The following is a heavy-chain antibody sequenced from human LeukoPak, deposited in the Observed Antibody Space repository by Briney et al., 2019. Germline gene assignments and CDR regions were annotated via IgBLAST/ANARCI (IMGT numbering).Heavy chain of an antibody. J-gene: IGHJ6*02. CDR3: ARAAHTTYVLGRYYYYAMDV. D-gene: IGHD3-10*01. Sequence: GGSLRLSCAASGFTFSSYTMGWVRQAPGKGLEWVARISYAGSNNYYADSVKGRFTISSDNPKNTLYLQMDSLRAEDTAVYYCARAAHTTYVLGRYYYYAMDVWGQGTTVTVSS. CDR2: ISYAGSNN. CDR1: GFTFSSYT. V-gene: IGHV3-30-3*01.